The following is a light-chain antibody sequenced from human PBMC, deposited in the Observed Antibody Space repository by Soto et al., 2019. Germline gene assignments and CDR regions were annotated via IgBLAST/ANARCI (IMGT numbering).Light chain of an antibody. CDR3: QQRSNWPFT. CDR2: DAS. CDR1: QSVSSY. V-gene: IGKV3-11*01. Sequence: EIVFTQSPGTLSLSTGERATHSCRASQSVSSYLAWYQQKPGQAPRLLIYDASNRATGIPARFSGSGSGTDFTLTISSLEPEDFAVYYCQQRSNWPFTFGGGT. J-gene: IGKJ4*01.